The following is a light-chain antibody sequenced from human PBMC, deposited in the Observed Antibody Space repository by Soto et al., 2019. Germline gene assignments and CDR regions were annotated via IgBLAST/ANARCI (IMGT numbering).Light chain of an antibody. CDR3: QQRSNWPLT. CDR1: QSVSSY. J-gene: IGKJ4*01. Sequence: EIVLTQSPATLSLSPGERATLSCRASQSVSSYLAWYQQKPGQAPRLLIYDASNRATGIPARFSGSGSGTDFTLVISGLGPEDFAVYYCQQRSNWPLTFGGGTKVDIK. V-gene: IGKV3-11*01. CDR2: DAS.